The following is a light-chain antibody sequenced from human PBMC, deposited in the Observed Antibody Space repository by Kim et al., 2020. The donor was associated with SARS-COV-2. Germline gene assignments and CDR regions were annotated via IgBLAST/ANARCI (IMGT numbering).Light chain of an antibody. CDR2: DAS. CDR1: QSVSSY. Sequence: EIVLTQSPATLSLSPGERATLSCRASQSVSSYLAWYQQKPGQAPRLLIYDASNRATGIPARFSGSGSGTDFTLTISSLEPEDFAVYYCQQSLTFGGGTKVDIK. J-gene: IGKJ4*01. V-gene: IGKV3-11*01. CDR3: QQSLT.